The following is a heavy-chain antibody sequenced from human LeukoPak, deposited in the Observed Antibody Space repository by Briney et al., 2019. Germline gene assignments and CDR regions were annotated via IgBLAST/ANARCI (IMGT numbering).Heavy chain of an antibody. CDR2: ISSSSGSI. CDR1: GFTFGSYS. D-gene: IGHD2-2*02. CDR3: ARELVPAAIREDY. J-gene: IGHJ4*01. Sequence: GGSLRLSCAASGFTFGSYSMNWVRQAPGKGLEWVSFISSSSGSIYYADSVKGRITISRDNAKNSLYLQMNSLRAEDTAVYYCARELVPAAIREDYWGQGTLVTVSS. V-gene: IGHV3-48*04.